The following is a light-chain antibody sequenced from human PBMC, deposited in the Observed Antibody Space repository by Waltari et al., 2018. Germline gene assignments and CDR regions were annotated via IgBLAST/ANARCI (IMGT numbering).Light chain of an antibody. CDR1: QSLLSSYGTAY. Sequence: DVVMTQTPLSLSVTPGQPASISCKSSQSLLSSYGTAYLYWYLQRPGQSPQLLIYEVSSRCSGVPDRFSCSGSETDFTLKISRVEAEDVGIYYGMQATHLPRTFGGGTMVDIK. CDR2: EVS. CDR3: MQATHLPRT. V-gene: IGKV2-29*03. J-gene: IGKJ4*01.